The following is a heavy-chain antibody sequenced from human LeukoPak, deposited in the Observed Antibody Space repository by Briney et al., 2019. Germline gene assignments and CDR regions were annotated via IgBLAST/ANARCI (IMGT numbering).Heavy chain of an antibody. CDR2: IIHIFGTA. Sequence: ASVKVSCKASGGTFSSYAISWVRQAPGQGLEWMGGIIHIFGTANYAQKFQGRVTITADESTSTAYMELSSLRSEDTAVYYCARDQAPDDCSSTSCYLSDAFDIWGQGTMVTVSS. V-gene: IGHV1-69*13. J-gene: IGHJ3*02. D-gene: IGHD2-2*01. CDR3: ARDQAPDDCSSTSCYLSDAFDI. CDR1: GGTFSSYA.